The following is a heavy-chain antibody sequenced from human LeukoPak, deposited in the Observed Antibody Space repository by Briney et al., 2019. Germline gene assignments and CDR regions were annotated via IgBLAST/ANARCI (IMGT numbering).Heavy chain of an antibody. V-gene: IGHV3-23*01. J-gene: IGHJ4*02. Sequence: GGSLRLSCTASGVTLSSYAMSWARQAPGKGLEWVSGISSSGSGGNTYYADSVKGRFTISRDNSKNTLYLQMNSLRAEDTAVYYCAKGYTVTGRFDYWGQGTLVTVSS. CDR3: AKGYTVTGRFDY. CDR1: GVTLSSYA. CDR2: ISSSGSGGNT. D-gene: IGHD4-17*01.